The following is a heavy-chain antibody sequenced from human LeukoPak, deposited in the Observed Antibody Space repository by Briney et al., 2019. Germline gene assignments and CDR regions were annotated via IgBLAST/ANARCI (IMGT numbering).Heavy chain of an antibody. J-gene: IGHJ5*02. V-gene: IGHV3-23*01. D-gene: IGHD3-10*01. Sequence: GGSLRLSCAASGFTFSSYAMSWVRQAPGKGLEWVSAISGSGGSTYYADSVKGRFTISRDNSKNTLYLQMNSLRAEDTAVYYCAKDQVINMVRGALYNWFDPWGQGTLVTVSS. CDR2: ISGSGGST. CDR1: GFTFSSYA. CDR3: AKDQVINMVRGALYNWFDP.